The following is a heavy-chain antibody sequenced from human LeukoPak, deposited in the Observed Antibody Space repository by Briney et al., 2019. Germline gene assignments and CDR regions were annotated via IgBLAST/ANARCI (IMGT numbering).Heavy chain of an antibody. CDR1: GFTFSSYA. CDR3: ANSRYSGSFDAFDI. D-gene: IGHD1-26*01. V-gene: IGHV3-30-3*01. CDR2: ISYDGSNK. J-gene: IGHJ3*02. Sequence: GGSLRLSCAASGFTFSSYAMHWVRQAPGKGLEWVAVISYDGSNKYYADSVKGRFTISRDNSKNTLYLQMNSLRAEDTGVYYCANSRYSGSFDAFDIWGQGTVVTVSS.